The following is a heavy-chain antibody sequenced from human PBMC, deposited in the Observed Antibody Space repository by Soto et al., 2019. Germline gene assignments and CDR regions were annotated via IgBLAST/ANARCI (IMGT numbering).Heavy chain of an antibody. J-gene: IGHJ3*02. CDR3: ARRRFRYSGYEMGAFDI. Sequence: PSETLSLTCTVSGGSISSSSYYWGWIRQPPGKGLEWIGSIYYSGSTYYNPSLKSRVTISVDTSKNQFSLKLSSVTAADTAVYYCARRRFRYSGYEMGAFDIWGQGTMVTVSS. V-gene: IGHV4-39*01. CDR1: GGSISSSSYY. CDR2: IYYSGST. D-gene: IGHD5-12*01.